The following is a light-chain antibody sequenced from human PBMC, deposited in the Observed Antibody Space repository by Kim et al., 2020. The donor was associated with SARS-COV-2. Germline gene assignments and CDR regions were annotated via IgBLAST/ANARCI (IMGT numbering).Light chain of an antibody. J-gene: IGLJ1*01. Sequence: SITISCTGTSSDVGGYNYVSWYQQHPGKAPKLMIYDVSNRPSGVSNRFSGSKSGNTASLTISGLQAEDEADYYCSSYTSSSPYVFGTGTEVTVL. CDR2: DVS. V-gene: IGLV2-14*03. CDR1: SSDVGGYNY. CDR3: SSYTSSSPYV.